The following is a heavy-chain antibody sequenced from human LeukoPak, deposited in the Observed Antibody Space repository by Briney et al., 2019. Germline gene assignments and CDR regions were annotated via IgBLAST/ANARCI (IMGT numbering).Heavy chain of an antibody. J-gene: IGHJ4*02. D-gene: IGHD3-10*01. V-gene: IGHV3-7*01. CDR1: GFTFSNYW. CDR2: IKPDGSDR. CDR3: ARGGHRQKEF. Sequence: GGSLRLSCAASGFTFSNYWITWVRQSPGKGLEWVAIIKPDGSDRYSVDSEKGRFTVSRDNAKNSLYLQMSSLRAEDTAVYYCARGGHRQKEFWGQGTLVTVSS.